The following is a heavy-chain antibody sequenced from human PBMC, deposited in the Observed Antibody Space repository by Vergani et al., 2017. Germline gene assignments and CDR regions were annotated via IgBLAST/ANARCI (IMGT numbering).Heavy chain of an antibody. D-gene: IGHD3-22*01. CDR2: IYYSGST. CDR3: ARVDSSEALQFDY. Sequence: QVQLQESGPGLMKPSQTLSLTCTVSGGSISSGGYYWSWCRQHPGKGLGWIGYIYYSGSTYYNPSLKSRVTISVDTAKNQFSLKLSSVTAADTAVYYCARVDSSEALQFDYWGQGTLVTVAS. J-gene: IGHJ4*02. CDR1: GGSISSGGYY. V-gene: IGHV4-31*03.